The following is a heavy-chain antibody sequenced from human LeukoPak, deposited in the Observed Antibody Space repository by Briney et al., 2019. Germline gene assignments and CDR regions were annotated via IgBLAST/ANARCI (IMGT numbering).Heavy chain of an antibody. CDR3: AREYSSRLAVAGIGYS. CDR1: RYTFPSYG. D-gene: IGHD6-19*01. V-gene: IGHV1-18*01. CDR2: ISAYNGNT. Sequence: ASVKVSCKASRYTFPSYGISWVRQAPGQGLEWMGWISAYNGNTNYAQKLQGRVTMTTDTSTSTAYLELRSLRSDDTAVYYCAREYSSRLAVAGIGYSWVQGTLVTVSS. J-gene: IGHJ4*02.